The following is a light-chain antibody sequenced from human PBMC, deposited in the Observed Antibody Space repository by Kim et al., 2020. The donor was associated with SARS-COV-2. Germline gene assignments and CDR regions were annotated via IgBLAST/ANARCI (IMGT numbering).Light chain of an antibody. Sequence: SVSPGQTARIACAGDKLGNKYACWYQKKPGQSPVLVIYQDSKRPSGIPERFSGSNSGNTATLTISGTQAMDEADYYCQAWDSSTVVFGGGTKVTVL. CDR2: QDS. CDR3: QAWDSSTVV. J-gene: IGLJ2*01. V-gene: IGLV3-1*01. CDR1: KLGNKY.